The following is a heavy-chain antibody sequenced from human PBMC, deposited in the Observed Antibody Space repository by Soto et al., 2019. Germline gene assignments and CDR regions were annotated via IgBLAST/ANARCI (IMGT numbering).Heavy chain of an antibody. J-gene: IGHJ6*02. Sequence: ASVKVSCKASGYTFTSYGISRVRQAPGQGLEWMGWISAYNGNTNYAQKLQGRVTMTTDTSTSTAYMELRSLRSDDTAVYYCARLRGDYYETRNYYGMDVWGQGTTVTVSS. CDR2: ISAYNGNT. CDR3: ARLRGDYYETRNYYGMDV. CDR1: GYTFTSYG. V-gene: IGHV1-18*01. D-gene: IGHD4-17*01.